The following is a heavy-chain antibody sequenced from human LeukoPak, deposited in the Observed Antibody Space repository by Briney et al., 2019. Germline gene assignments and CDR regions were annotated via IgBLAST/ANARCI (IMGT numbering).Heavy chain of an antibody. D-gene: IGHD2-2*02. CDR2: IWTSGST. CDR3: ARQDCSSTSCYTKLDC. J-gene: IGHJ4*02. Sequence: SETLSLTCTVSGGSIRSYYWSWIRQPAGKGLEWIGRIWTSGSTNYNPSLNSRVTMSVDTSKNQSSLKLSSVTAADTAVYYCARQDCSSTSCYTKLDCWGQGTLVTVSS. V-gene: IGHV4-4*07. CDR1: GGSIRSYY.